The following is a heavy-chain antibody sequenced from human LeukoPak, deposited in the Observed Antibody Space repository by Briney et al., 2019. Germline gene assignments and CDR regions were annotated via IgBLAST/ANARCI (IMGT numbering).Heavy chain of an antibody. V-gene: IGHV3-48*03. Sequence: GGSLRLSCVASGFTFSIYEMNWVRQTPGKGLEWLSYIGSSDSTTHYADSVKGRFTISRDNAKSSLYLQMNSLRAEDTAVYYCARDPYSGSYGADYYYYMDVWGKGTTVTISS. CDR3: ARDPYSGSYGADYYYYMDV. J-gene: IGHJ6*03. D-gene: IGHD1-26*01. CDR2: IGSSDSTT. CDR1: GFTFSIYE.